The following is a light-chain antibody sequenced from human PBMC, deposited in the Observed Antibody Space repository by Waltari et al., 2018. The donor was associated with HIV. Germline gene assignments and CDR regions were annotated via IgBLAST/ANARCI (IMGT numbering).Light chain of an antibody. CDR2: EVS. J-gene: IGLJ2*01. CDR1: SSDVWGYKL. CDR3: CAYAGSTTYVI. Sequence: QSALTQPASVSGPPGQSITLSCTGTSSDVWGYKLFPWYQQHPGKAPKLMIYEVSKRPSGVSNRFSGSKSGNTASLTISGLQAEDEADYYCCAYAGSTTYVIFGGGTKLTVL. V-gene: IGLV2-23*02.